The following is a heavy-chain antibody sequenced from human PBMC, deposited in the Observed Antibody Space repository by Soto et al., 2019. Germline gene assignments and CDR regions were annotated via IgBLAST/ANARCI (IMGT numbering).Heavy chain of an antibody. CDR1: GYTFTTFG. J-gene: IGHJ4*02. CDR3: ARGDYGGNSDFLSN. D-gene: IGHD4-17*01. Sequence: QVPLVQSGAEVKKPGASVKVSCEASGYTFTTFGITWVRQAPGQGLEWMGWISVYNGHTSYAQRFQGRVTMTTDTSTSTAYLELRSLPPDDTAVYYCARGDYGGNSDFLSNWGQGTLVTVSS. CDR2: ISVYNGHT. V-gene: IGHV1-18*04.